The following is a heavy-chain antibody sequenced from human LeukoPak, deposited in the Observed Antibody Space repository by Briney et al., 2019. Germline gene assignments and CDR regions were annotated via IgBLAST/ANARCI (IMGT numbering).Heavy chain of an antibody. Sequence: ASVKVSCKASGYTFTSYDINWVRQATGQGLEWMGWMNPNSGNTGYAQKFQGRVTITRNTSISTAYMEQSSLRSEDTAVYYCARGLGWELHSDYFDYWGQGTLVTVSS. CDR3: ARGLGWELHSDYFDY. D-gene: IGHD1-26*01. CDR2: MNPNSGNT. J-gene: IGHJ4*02. CDR1: GYTFTSYD. V-gene: IGHV1-8*03.